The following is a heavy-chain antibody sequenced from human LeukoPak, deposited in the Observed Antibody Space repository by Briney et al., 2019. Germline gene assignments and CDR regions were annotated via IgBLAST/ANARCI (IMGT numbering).Heavy chain of an antibody. Sequence: PGGSLRLSCAASGFTFSSYWMSWIRQAPGKGLEWVSYISSSGSTIYYADSVKGRFTISRDNAKNSLYLQMNSLRAEDTALYYCAKDGVRAEYFQHWGQGTLVTVSS. CDR2: ISSSGSTI. D-gene: IGHD1-1*01. V-gene: IGHV3-48*04. CDR1: GFTFSSYW. CDR3: AKDGVRAEYFQH. J-gene: IGHJ1*01.